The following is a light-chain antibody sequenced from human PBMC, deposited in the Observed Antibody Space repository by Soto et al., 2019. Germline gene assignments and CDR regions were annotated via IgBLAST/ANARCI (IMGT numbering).Light chain of an antibody. CDR3: FSYTANDNWV. CDR1: SSNIGSNP. Sequence: QSVLTQPPSASGTPGLRVTFSCSGSSSNIGSNPVSWYQLLPGTAPKLLIYDNERPSGVPDRFSGSKSGNTASLTISGLQADDEADYFCFSYTANDNWVFGGGTQLTVL. CDR2: DN. V-gene: IGLV1-44*01. J-gene: IGLJ7*01.